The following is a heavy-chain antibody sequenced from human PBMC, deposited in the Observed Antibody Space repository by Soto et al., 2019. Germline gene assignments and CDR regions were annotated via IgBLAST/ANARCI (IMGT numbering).Heavy chain of an antibody. CDR1: GFTFSTYA. Sequence: LRLSCLASGFTFSTYAIHWVRQAPGKGLEWVAVISFDGNYKYYGDSVKGRFTISRDNSNNMLSLQMDSLRAEDTAVYYCAKAPYSGSHAYYYYGMEVWGKGKTVNVSA. CDR2: ISFDGNYK. J-gene: IGHJ6*04. V-gene: IGHV3-30*18. CDR3: AKAPYSGSHAYYYYGMEV. D-gene: IGHD1-26*01.